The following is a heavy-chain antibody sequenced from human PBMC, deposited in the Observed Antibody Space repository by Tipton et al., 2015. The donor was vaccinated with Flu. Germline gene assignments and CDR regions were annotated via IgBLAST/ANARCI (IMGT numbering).Heavy chain of an antibody. Sequence: TLSLTCAVYGGSFSGYYWSWIRQPPGKGLEWIGEINHSGNINYNPSLKSRVTISRDTSKSQFSLKLTSVTAADTAVYYCATHCVGVCSHAFDIWGQGTMVTVSS. CDR1: GGSFSGYY. V-gene: IGHV4-34*01. CDR2: INHSGNI. CDR3: ATHCVGVCSHAFDI. D-gene: IGHD2-21*02. J-gene: IGHJ3*02.